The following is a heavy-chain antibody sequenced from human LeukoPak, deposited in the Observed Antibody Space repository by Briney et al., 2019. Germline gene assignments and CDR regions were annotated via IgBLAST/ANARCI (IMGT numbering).Heavy chain of an antibody. Sequence: ASVKVSCKASGYTFTSYDINWVRQATGQGLEWMGWMSPNSGNTGYAQKFQGRVTMTRNTSISTAYMELSSLRSEDTAVYYCARSSDFGVVILDYWGQGTLVTVSS. J-gene: IGHJ4*02. CDR3: ARSSDFGVVILDY. CDR1: GYTFTSYD. V-gene: IGHV1-8*01. CDR2: MSPNSGNT. D-gene: IGHD3-3*01.